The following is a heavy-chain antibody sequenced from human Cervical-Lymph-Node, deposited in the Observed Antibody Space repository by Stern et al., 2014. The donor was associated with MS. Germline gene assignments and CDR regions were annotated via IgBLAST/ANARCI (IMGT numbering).Heavy chain of an antibody. V-gene: IGHV3-74*02. Sequence: EVQLVESGGGLVQPGGSLRLSCAASGFTFSSSWMQWVRQAPGKGLVWVSGIKTDGSTSHADSVKGRFTISRDNAKSTLYLQMNSLRAEDTAVYYCARRSYGSSWYIDSWGQGTLVTVSS. D-gene: IGHD6-13*01. J-gene: IGHJ4*02. CDR2: IKTDGST. CDR3: ARRSYGSSWYIDS. CDR1: GFTFSSSW.